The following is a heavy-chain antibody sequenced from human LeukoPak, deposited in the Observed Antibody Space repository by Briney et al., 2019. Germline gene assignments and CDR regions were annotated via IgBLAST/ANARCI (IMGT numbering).Heavy chain of an antibody. J-gene: IGHJ4*02. V-gene: IGHV3-30-3*01. CDR3: ARDRDTYGYLYFDY. D-gene: IGHD5-18*01. CDR1: GFTFSSYA. Sequence: GGSLRLSCAASGFTFSSYAMHWVRQAPGKGLEWVAVISYDGSNKYYADSVKGRFTISRDNSKNTLSLQMDSLRAEDTAVYYCARDRDTYGYLYFDYWGQGTLATVSS. CDR2: ISYDGSNK.